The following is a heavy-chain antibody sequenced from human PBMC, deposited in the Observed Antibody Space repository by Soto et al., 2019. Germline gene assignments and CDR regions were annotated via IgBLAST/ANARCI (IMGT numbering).Heavy chain of an antibody. CDR2: IYYSGST. V-gene: IGHV4-31*03. J-gene: IGHJ4*02. CDR3: ARGISYDSSGRPFDY. D-gene: IGHD3-22*01. CDR1: GGSISSVGYY. Sequence: QVQLQESGPGLVKPSQTLSLTCTVSGGSISSVGYYWSWIRQHPGKGLEWIGYIYYSGSTYYNPSLKSRVTISVDTSKNQFSLKLSSVTAADTAVYYCARGISYDSSGRPFDYWGQGTLVTVSS.